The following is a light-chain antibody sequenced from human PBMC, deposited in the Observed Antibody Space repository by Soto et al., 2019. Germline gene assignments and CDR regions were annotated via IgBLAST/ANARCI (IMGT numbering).Light chain of an antibody. V-gene: IGLV3-21*04. CDR3: QVWDSSSDHHV. Sequence: SSELTQPPSVSVAPGKTATIACGGNDIATKSVHWYRQKPGQAPMLVIYYDSDRPSGIPDRFSGSNSGNTATLTIVRVEAGDEGDYYCQVWDSSSDHHVFGGGTKLTVL. CDR1: DIATKS. CDR2: YDS. J-gene: IGLJ2*01.